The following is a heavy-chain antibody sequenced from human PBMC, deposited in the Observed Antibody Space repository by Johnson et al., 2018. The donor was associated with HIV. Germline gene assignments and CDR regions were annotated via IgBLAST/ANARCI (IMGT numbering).Heavy chain of an antibody. D-gene: IGHD6-13*01. V-gene: IGHV3-9*01. CDR2: INWNSGSI. CDR1: GFTFSSYA. Sequence: EVQLVESGGGVVQPGRSLRLSCAASGFTFSSYAMHWVRQAPGKGLEWVSGINWNSGSIGYADSVKGRFTISRDNAKNSLYLQMNSLRAEDTALYYCAGYSSSWYDAFDIWGQGTMVTVSS. CDR3: AGYSSSWYDAFDI. J-gene: IGHJ3*02.